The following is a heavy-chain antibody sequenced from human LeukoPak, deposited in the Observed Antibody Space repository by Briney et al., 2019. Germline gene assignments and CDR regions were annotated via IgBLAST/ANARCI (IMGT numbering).Heavy chain of an antibody. Sequence: PGASLQISCQGSANTFTNYWIGWVRQMPGKGLEWMGIIFADDSETRYSPSFQDQVIISVDKSIHIPYLQWSSLKASDTAMYFCARPRERWSGDVFDIWGQGTMVTVSS. CDR3: ARPRERWSGDVFDI. D-gene: IGHD1-1*01. CDR2: IFADDSET. CDR1: ANTFTNYW. J-gene: IGHJ3*02. V-gene: IGHV5-51*01.